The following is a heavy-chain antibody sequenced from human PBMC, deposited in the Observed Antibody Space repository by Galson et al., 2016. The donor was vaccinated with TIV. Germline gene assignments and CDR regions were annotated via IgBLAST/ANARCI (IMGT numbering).Heavy chain of an antibody. D-gene: IGHD3-3*01. Sequence: CAISGDSVSSPSVAWNWIRQSPSRGLEWLGRTYYRSTWYNDYAASLKRRITINPDTSKNQFSLQLTSVTPEDAAVYYCARGAPSVFGVIMTLDYWGQGTLVPVSS. CDR3: ARGAPSVFGVIMTLDY. CDR1: GDSVSSPSVA. CDR2: TYYRSTWYN. V-gene: IGHV6-1*01. J-gene: IGHJ4*02.